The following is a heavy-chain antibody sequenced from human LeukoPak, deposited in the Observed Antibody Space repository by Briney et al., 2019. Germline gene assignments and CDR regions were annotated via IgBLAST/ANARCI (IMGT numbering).Heavy chain of an antibody. CDR2: ISYEGSNQ. D-gene: IGHD2-8*02. J-gene: IGHJ4*02. CDR1: GFTFSSHA. V-gene: IGHV3-30*01. CDR3: ARDYRVGCTGGACYPIDY. Sequence: GRSLRLSSAASGFTFSSHAMHWVRQAPGKGLEWVAVISYEGSNQYYADSVRGRFTISRDNSKNTLNLQMNSLRDEDTALYYCARDYRVGCTGGACYPIDYWGQGTLVTVSS.